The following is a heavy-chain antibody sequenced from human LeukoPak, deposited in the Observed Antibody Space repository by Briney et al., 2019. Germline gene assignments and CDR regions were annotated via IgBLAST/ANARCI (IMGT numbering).Heavy chain of an antibody. CDR2: ISAYNGNT. D-gene: IGHD1-26*01. V-gene: IGHV1-18*01. CDR1: GYTFTSYG. J-gene: IGHJ6*03. Sequence: ASVKVSCKASGYTFTSYGISWVRQAPGQGLEWMGWISAYNGNTNYAQKLQGRVTMTTDTSTSTAYMELRSLRSDDTAVYYCARVRGSSGSYLTYYYYYYMDVWGKGTTVTVSS. CDR3: ARVRGSSGSYLTYYYYYYMDV.